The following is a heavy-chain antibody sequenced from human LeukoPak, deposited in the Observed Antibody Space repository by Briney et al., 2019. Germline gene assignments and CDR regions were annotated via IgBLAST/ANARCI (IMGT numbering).Heavy chain of an antibody. CDR3: ARTTVTLGRYYYMDV. V-gene: IGHV4-4*09. D-gene: IGHD4-11*01. J-gene: IGHJ6*03. Sequence: PSETLSLTCTVSGGSINSYCWSWIRQPPGKGLEWIGYIYTSGSTNYNPSLKSRVTISVDTSKNQFSLKLSSVTAADTAVYYCARTTVTLGRYYYMDVWGKGTTVTVSS. CDR2: IYTSGST. CDR1: GGSINSYC.